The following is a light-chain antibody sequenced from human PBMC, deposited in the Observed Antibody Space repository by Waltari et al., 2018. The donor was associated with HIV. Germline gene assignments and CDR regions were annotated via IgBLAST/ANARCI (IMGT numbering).Light chain of an antibody. CDR1: QVISNS. CDR3: QQYYNIPRT. V-gene: IGKV1-NL1*01. Sequence: DIQMTQSPSSLSASVGDRVTITCLASQVISNSLAWYQQKPGKAPKLLVYDASRLESGVPSRISGSGGGTDFTLTITTLQPEDFATYFCQQYYNIPRTVGQGTEVEV. J-gene: IGKJ2*01. CDR2: DAS.